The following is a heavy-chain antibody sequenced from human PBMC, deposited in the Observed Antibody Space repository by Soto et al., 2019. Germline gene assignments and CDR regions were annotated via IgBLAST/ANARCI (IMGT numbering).Heavy chain of an antibody. CDR3: AREAHDYFDY. CDR1: GFTFSSYA. V-gene: IGHV3-30*04. J-gene: IGHJ4*02. CDR2: ISYDGSNK. Sequence: GGSLRLSCAASGFTFSSYALHWVRQAPGKGLEWVAVISYDGSNKYYADSVKGRFTISRYNSKNTLYLQMNSVRAEDTTVYYCAREAHDYFDYWGQGTLVTVSS.